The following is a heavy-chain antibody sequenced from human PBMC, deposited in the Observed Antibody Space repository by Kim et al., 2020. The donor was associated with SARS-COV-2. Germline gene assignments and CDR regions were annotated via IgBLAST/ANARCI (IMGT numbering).Heavy chain of an antibody. CDR3: ARGRAMVYATQRSSLFDY. CDR1: GGSFSGYY. D-gene: IGHD2-8*01. V-gene: IGHV4-34*01. Sequence: SETLSLTCAVYGGSFSGYYWSWIRQPPGKGLEWIGEINHSGSTNYNPSLKSRVTISVDTSKNQFSLKLSSVTAADTAVYYCARGRAMVYATQRSSLFDY. CDR2: INHSGST. J-gene: IGHJ4*01.